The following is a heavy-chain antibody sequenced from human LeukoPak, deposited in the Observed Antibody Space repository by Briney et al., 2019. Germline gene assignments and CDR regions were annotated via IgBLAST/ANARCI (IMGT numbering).Heavy chain of an antibody. CDR2: ISGSGGST. D-gene: IGHD1-26*01. Sequence: GGSLRLSCAASGFTFSSYAMSWVRQAPGKGLEWVSAISGSGGSTYYADSVKGRFTISRDNSKNTLYLQMNSLRAEDTAVYYCAEGDRKWELLLLTGSFDYWGQGTLVTVSS. CDR3: AEGDRKWELLLLTGSFDY. J-gene: IGHJ4*02. V-gene: IGHV3-23*01. CDR1: GFTFSSYA.